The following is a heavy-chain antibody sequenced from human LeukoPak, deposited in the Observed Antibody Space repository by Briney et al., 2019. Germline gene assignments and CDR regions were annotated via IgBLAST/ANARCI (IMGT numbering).Heavy chain of an antibody. V-gene: IGHV3-33*06. CDR2: IWYDGSNK. J-gene: IGHJ4*02. CDR1: GFTFSSYG. D-gene: IGHD6-19*01. CDR3: AKELSSGWYYIDY. Sequence: GGSLRLSCAASGFTFSSYGMHWVRQAPGKGLEWVAVIWYDGSNKYYADSVKGRFTISRDNSKNTLYLQMNSLRAEDTAVYYCAKELSSGWYYIDYWGQGTLVTVSS.